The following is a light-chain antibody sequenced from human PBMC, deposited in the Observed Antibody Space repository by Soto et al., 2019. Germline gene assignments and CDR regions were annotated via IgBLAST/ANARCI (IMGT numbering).Light chain of an antibody. J-gene: IGKJ2*01. CDR2: DAS. CDR3: QQYNSYSVNA. CDR1: QSISGW. V-gene: IGKV1-5*01. Sequence: DIQMTQSPYTLSPSVGDRVSITCRASQSISGWLAWYQQKPGKAPKLLIYDASSLESGVPSRLSGSGSGTEFSLTISRLQPDDFATYYCQQYNSYSVNAFGQGTK.